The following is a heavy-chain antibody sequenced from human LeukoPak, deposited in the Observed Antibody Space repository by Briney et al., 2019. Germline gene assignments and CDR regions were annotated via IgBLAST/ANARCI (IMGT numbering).Heavy chain of an antibody. CDR2: ISSDGDYT. CDR1: GFSVKFYA. Sequence: PGGSLRLSCAASGFSVKFYAVTWVRQAPGKGLEWVSGISSDGDYTYYADSVKGRFTISRDISKNTLDLQMNSLRGDDTAIYYCVKLGGFVFKGFDYWGQGTPVTVSS. V-gene: IGHV3-23*01. D-gene: IGHD6-25*01. CDR3: VKLGGFVFKGFDY. J-gene: IGHJ4*02.